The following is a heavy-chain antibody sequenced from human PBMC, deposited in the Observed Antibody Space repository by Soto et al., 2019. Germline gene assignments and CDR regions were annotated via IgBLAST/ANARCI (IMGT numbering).Heavy chain of an antibody. Sequence: SETLSLTCTISGGSISSYYWSWIRQTPGKGLQYIGYIYYSGSTYYNPSLKSRVTISVDTSKNQFSLKLSSVTAADTAVSYCAWVGNGDSSNQYDYWGQGTLVTVSA. D-gene: IGHD4-4*01. J-gene: IGHJ4*02. CDR2: IYYSGST. CDR3: AWVGNGDSSNQYDY. CDR1: GGSISSYY. V-gene: IGHV4-59*08.